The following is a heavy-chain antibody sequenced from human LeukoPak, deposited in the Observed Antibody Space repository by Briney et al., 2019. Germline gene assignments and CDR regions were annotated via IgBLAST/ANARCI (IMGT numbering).Heavy chain of an antibody. CDR3: ARDIRYSSSWRFDC. CDR2: ISFDGSNK. J-gene: IGHJ4*02. V-gene: IGHV3-30-3*01. Sequence: GRSLRLSCAASGFTFSSYAMHWVRQAPGKGLEWVAVISFDGSNKYYADSVKGRFTISRDNSKNTLYLQVNSLRAEDTAVYYCARDIRYSSSWRFDCWGQGTLVTVSS. CDR1: GFTFSSYA. D-gene: IGHD6-13*01.